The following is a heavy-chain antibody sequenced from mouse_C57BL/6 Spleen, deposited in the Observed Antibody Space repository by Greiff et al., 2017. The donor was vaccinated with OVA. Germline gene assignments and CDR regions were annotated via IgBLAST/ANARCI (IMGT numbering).Heavy chain of an antibody. J-gene: IGHJ3*01. CDR1: GYTFTDYE. Sequence: VQLKESGAELVRPGASVTLSCKASGYTFTDYEMHWVKQTPVHGLEWIGAIDPETGGTAYNQKFKGKAILTADKSSSTAYMELRSLTAEDSAVNYCTRSGGYWGQGTLVTVSA. CDR3: TRSGGY. CDR2: IDPETGGT. V-gene: IGHV1-15*01. D-gene: IGHD1-3*01.